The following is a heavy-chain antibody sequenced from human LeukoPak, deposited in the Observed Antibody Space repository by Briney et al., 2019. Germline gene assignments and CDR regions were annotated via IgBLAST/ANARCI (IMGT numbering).Heavy chain of an antibody. Sequence: GSLRLSCAASGFTFSSFEMNWVRQAPGTGLEWVSSISSSSYIYYADSVKGRFTISRDNAKNSLYLQMNSLRAEDTAVYYCARDRDPGYNDSSGYRRVNAFDIWGQGTMVTVSS. CDR1: GFTFSSFE. CDR2: ISSSSYI. V-gene: IGHV3-21*01. CDR3: ARDRDPGYNDSSGYRRVNAFDI. D-gene: IGHD3-22*01. J-gene: IGHJ3*02.